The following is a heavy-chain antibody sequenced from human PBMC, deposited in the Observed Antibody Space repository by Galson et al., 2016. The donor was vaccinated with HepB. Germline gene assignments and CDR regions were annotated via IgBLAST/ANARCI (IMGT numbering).Heavy chain of an antibody. Sequence: QSGAEVKQPGESLRISCQASGYTFTTYWINWVRQVPGKGLAWMGRIDPSDSFIDYSTSFAGHITISTDKSKSTAYLQWTSLQASDTAMYYCAKTLGYCSGGSCSYLDSWGQGTLVTVAS. CDR1: GYTFTTYW. CDR3: AKTLGYCSGGSCSYLDS. J-gene: IGHJ4*02. V-gene: IGHV5-10-1*01. D-gene: IGHD2-15*01. CDR2: IDPSDSFI.